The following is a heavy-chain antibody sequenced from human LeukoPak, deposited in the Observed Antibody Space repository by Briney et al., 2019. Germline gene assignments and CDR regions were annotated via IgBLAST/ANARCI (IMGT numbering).Heavy chain of an antibody. CDR1: GVTLSRCS. Sequence: GGSLRLSCAASGVTLSRCSMHWVRQAPGKGLEWISYIRSSGNIYYADSVKGRFTISRDNAKNSLYLQMNSLRDEDTAVYYCARVGYYGSGCPGGFDYWGQGTLVTVSS. CDR2: IRSSGNI. V-gene: IGHV3-48*02. J-gene: IGHJ4*02. CDR3: ARVGYYGSGCPGGFDY. D-gene: IGHD3-10*01.